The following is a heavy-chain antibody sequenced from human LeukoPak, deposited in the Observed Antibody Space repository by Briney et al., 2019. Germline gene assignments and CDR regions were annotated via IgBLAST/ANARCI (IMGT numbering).Heavy chain of an antibody. Sequence: GGSLRLSCAASGFTFDDYAMHWVRQAPGKGLKWVSGISWNSGSIGYADSVKGRFTISRDNAKNSLYLQMNSLRAEDTALYYCAKGIAAAGTSPLDYWGQGTLVTVSS. V-gene: IGHV3-9*01. J-gene: IGHJ4*02. CDR1: GFTFDDYA. CDR2: ISWNSGSI. CDR3: AKGIAAAGTSPLDY. D-gene: IGHD6-13*01.